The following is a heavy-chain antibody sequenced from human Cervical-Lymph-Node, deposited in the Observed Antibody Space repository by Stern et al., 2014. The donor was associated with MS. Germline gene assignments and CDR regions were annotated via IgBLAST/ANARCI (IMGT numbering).Heavy chain of an antibody. CDR3: AREVAGHRLGMMDV. CDR1: GYTFISYY. Sequence: QMQLVPSGAEVKKPGASVKVSCKASGYTFISYYIHWVRQAPGQGLEWMGIINPSGGSTSYAQKFQGRVTMTRDTSTSTVYMELRSLRSDDTAVYYCAREVAGHRLGMMDVWGQGTTVTVSS. D-gene: IGHD6-19*01. J-gene: IGHJ6*02. V-gene: IGHV1-46*01. CDR2: INPSGGST.